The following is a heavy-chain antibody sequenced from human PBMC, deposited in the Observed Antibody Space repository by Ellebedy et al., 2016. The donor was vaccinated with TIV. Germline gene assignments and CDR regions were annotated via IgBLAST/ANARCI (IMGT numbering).Heavy chain of an antibody. CDR2: IYHSGTT. Sequence: MPSETLSLTCTVSGYSISSGYYWGWIRRPPGKGLEWIGSIYHSGTTYYTPSLKSRVTISVDTSKNQFSLKVNSVTAADTAVYYCARDGTAATGGWFDPWGQGTLVTVSS. CDR3: ARDGTAATGGWFDP. V-gene: IGHV4-38-2*02. J-gene: IGHJ5*02. CDR1: GYSISSGYY. D-gene: IGHD6-13*01.